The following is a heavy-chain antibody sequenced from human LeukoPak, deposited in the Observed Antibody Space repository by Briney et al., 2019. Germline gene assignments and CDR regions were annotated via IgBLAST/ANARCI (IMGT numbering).Heavy chain of an antibody. CDR2: VSYSGRT. Sequence: SETLSLTCTVSGGSITNYYWNWIRQPPGKDLEWIGCVSYSGRTHYSSALKSRVTISVDTSKNQSSLNLRSVTAADTAVYYCERPGRQDAYNGHYWYFDLWGRGTLVTVSS. CDR1: GGSITNYY. D-gene: IGHD5-24*01. V-gene: IGHV4-59*01. J-gene: IGHJ2*01. CDR3: ERPGRQDAYNGHYWYFDL.